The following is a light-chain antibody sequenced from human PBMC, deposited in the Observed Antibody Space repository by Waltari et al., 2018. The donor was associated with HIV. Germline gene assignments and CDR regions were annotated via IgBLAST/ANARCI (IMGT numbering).Light chain of an antibody. CDR1: SSDVGGYNN. Sequence: QSALTQPPSASGSPGQSVTISCTGTSSDVGGYNNVPWYEQHPGKAPKLMIYEVSKRPSGVPDRFSGSKSGNTASLTVSGLQAEDEADYYCSSYAGSNNLVFGGGTKLTVL. CDR2: EVS. J-gene: IGLJ3*02. CDR3: SSYAGSNNLV. V-gene: IGLV2-8*01.